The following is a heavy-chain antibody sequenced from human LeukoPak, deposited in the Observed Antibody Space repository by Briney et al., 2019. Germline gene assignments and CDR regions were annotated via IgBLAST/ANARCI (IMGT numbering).Heavy chain of an antibody. Sequence: ASVKVSCKASGYTFTRYGISWVRQAPGQGLEWMGWISAYNGNTNYAQKLQGRVTMTTDTSTSTAYMELRSLRSDDTAVYYCARAGPGYYPSTIDYWGQGTLVTVSS. J-gene: IGHJ4*02. V-gene: IGHV1-18*01. D-gene: IGHD3-22*01. CDR1: GYTFTRYG. CDR3: ARAGPGYYPSTIDY. CDR2: ISAYNGNT.